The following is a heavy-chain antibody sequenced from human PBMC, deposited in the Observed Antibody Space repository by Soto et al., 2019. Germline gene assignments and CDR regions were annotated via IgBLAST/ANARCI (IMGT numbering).Heavy chain of an antibody. CDR2: ISGSGERT. CDR3: GKDQYLSISWKNYSYFVMDV. CDR1: GFSFTYYA. D-gene: IGHD2-2*01. V-gene: IGHV3-23*01. J-gene: IGHJ6*04. Sequence: GSLRVSCAASGFSFTYYAMSWVRQAPWKGLEWVSVISGSGERTYYAGSVKGRFTISRDNSKNTASLQMNSLRAEDTAVYYCGKDQYLSISWKNYSYFVMDVWGKGTPVIFPS.